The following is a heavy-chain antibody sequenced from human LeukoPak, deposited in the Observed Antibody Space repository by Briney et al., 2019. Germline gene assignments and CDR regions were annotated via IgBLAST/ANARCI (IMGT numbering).Heavy chain of an antibody. D-gene: IGHD5-18*01. Sequence: RTSETLSLTCTVSGGSISSSSYYWGWIRQPPGKGLEWIGSIYYSGSTYYNPSLKSRVTISVDTSKNQFSLKLSSVTAADTAVYYCARQVPGGYSYVRRNNFDYWGQGTLTTVSS. CDR1: GGSISSSSYY. J-gene: IGHJ4*02. CDR2: IYYSGST. V-gene: IGHV4-39*01. CDR3: ARQVPGGYSYVRRNNFDY.